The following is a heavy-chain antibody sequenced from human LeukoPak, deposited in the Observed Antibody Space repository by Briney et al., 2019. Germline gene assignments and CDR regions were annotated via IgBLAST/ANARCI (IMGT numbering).Heavy chain of an antibody. J-gene: IGHJ6*02. Sequence: SVKVSCKASGGTFSSYAISWVRQAPGQGLEWMGGIIPIFGTANYAQKFQGRVTITADESTSTAYMELSSLRAEDTAVYYCATSYGYTFYSSHGMAAWGQGTTVTVSS. CDR1: GGTFSSYA. D-gene: IGHD5-18*01. CDR2: IIPIFGTA. CDR3: ATSYGYTFYSSHGMAA. V-gene: IGHV1-69*13.